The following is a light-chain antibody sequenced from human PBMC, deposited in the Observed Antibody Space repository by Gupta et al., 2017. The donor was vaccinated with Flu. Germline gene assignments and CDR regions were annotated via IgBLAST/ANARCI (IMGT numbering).Light chain of an antibody. Sequence: HSALSNITSVSGSPGQSITISCTGTSSDIGGYNYVSWYLQHPGKAPKLMIYEVTNRPSGVSNRFSGSKSGNTASLTVSGLQAEDEADYFCGSYTSSSTWVFGGGTKLTVL. CDR3: GSYTSSSTWV. CDR1: SSDIGGYNY. J-gene: IGLJ3*02. CDR2: EVT. V-gene: IGLV2-14*01.